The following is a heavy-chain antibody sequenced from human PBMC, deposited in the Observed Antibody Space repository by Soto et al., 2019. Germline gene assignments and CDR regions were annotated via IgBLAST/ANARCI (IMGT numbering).Heavy chain of an antibody. D-gene: IGHD5-12*01. CDR3: ASWSGYAHFEH. CDR1: GVSICSGGYY. J-gene: IGHJ1*01. Sequence: QVQLQESSPGLVKPSQTLSLTCTVSGVSICSGGYYWSWIRQHRGKGPEWIGYIYYSGSTYYNPSLKSRVTISVDTSKNQFSLKLSSVTAADTAVYYCASWSGYAHFEHWGQGTLVTVSS. V-gene: IGHV4-31*03. CDR2: IYYSGST.